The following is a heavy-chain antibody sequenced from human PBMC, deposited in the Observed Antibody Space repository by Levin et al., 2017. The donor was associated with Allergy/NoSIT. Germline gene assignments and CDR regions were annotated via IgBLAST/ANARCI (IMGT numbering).Heavy chain of an antibody. Sequence: KASETLSLTCAVYGGSFSGYYWSWIRQPPGKGLEWIGEINHSGSTNYNPSLKSRVTISVDTSKNQFSLKLSSVTAADTAVYYCARGVVLMGRGWFDPWGQGTLVTVSS. D-gene: IGHD2-8*01. J-gene: IGHJ5*02. CDR1: GGSFSGYY. CDR3: ARGVVLMGRGWFDP. CDR2: INHSGST. V-gene: IGHV4-34*01.